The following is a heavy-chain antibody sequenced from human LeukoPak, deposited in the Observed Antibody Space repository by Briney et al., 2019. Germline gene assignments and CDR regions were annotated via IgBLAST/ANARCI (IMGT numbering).Heavy chain of an antibody. V-gene: IGHV3-48*01. Sequence: PGGSLRLSCAASGFTFTIFGLNWVRQAPGKVPEWVSYIDARSGITYYADSVQGRFTISRDNAQESVFLQMNSLRAEDTAVYYCARAPYYYDSSGYSVYFQHWGQGTLVTVSS. D-gene: IGHD3-22*01. CDR2: IDARSGIT. CDR1: GFTFTIFG. J-gene: IGHJ1*01. CDR3: ARAPYYYDSSGYSVYFQH.